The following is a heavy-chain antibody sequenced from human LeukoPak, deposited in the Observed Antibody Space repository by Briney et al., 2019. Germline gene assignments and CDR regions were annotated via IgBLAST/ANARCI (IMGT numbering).Heavy chain of an antibody. D-gene: IGHD3-22*01. CDR2: IYYSGST. V-gene: IGHV4-31*03. CDR1: GGSISSGGYY. Sequence: SETLSLTCTVSGGSISSGGYYWSWIRQHPGKGLEWIGYIYYSGSTYYNPSLKSRVTISVDTSKNQFSLKLSSVIAADTAVYYCARGQIVVVPRGYFDYWGQGTLVTVSS. J-gene: IGHJ4*02. CDR3: ARGQIVVVPRGYFDY.